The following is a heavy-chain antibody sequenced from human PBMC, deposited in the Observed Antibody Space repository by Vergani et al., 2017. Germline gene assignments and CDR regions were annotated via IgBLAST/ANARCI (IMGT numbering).Heavy chain of an antibody. D-gene: IGHD2-15*01. V-gene: IGHV1-46*01. CDR2: INPSGGST. Sequence: QVQLVQSGAEVKKPGASVKVSCKASGYTFTSYYMHWVRQAPGQGLEWMGIINPSGGSTSYAQKFQGRVTMTRDTSTSTVYMELSSLRSEDTAVYYCATDPWGYCSGGSCYAPYYGMDVWGQGTTVTVSS. J-gene: IGHJ6*02. CDR1: GYTFTSYY. CDR3: ATDPWGYCSGGSCYAPYYGMDV.